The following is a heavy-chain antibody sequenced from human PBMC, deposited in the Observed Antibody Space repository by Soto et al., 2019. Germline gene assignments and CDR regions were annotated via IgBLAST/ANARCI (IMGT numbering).Heavy chain of an antibody. CDR2: ISSSGVTDT. CDR3: AKIVRRIAAAEGWFDP. D-gene: IGHD6-13*01. V-gene: IGHV3-48*03. J-gene: IGHJ5*02. Sequence: TGGSLRLSCTASGFTFSNYEMNWVRQAPGKGLEWVSYISSSGVTDTYYADSVKGRFTISRDNSKNTLYLQMNSLRAEDTAVYYCAKIVRRIAAAEGWFDPWGQGTLVTVSS. CDR1: GFTFSNYE.